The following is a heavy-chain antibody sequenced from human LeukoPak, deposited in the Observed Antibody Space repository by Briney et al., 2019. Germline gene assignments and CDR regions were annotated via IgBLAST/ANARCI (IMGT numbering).Heavy chain of an antibody. Sequence: PSQTLSLTCAVSGGSISSGGYSWSWIRQPPGKGLEWIGYIYYSGSTYYNPSLKSRVTISVDRSKNQFSLKLSSVTAADTAVYYCARGKHDYGDYTRLDYWGQGTLVTVSS. J-gene: IGHJ4*02. D-gene: IGHD4-17*01. V-gene: IGHV4-30-2*01. CDR2: IYYSGST. CDR3: ARGKHDYGDYTRLDY. CDR1: GGSISSGGYS.